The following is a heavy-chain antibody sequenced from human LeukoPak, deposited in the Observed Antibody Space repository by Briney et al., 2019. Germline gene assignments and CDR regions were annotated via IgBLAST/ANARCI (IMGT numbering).Heavy chain of an antibody. CDR3: ATLYGGSTDY. V-gene: IGHV3-74*01. J-gene: IGHJ4*02. CDR1: GFTFSSYW. CDR2: IKPDGSSM. Sequence: PGGSLRLSCAASGFTFSSYWMNWVRQAPRKGLVWVSRIKPDGSSMSYADSVQGRFTISRDNAKNTLYLQMNSLRAEDTAVYYCATLYGGSTDYWGQGTLVTVSS. D-gene: IGHD5-12*01.